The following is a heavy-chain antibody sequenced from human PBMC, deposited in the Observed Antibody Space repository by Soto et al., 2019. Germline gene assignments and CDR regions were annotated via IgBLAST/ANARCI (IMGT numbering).Heavy chain of an antibody. D-gene: IGHD1-26*01. CDR1: GGSVSSGSYY. J-gene: IGHJ4*02. Sequence: PSETLSLTCTVSGGSVSSGSYYWSWIRQPPGKGLEWIGYIYYSGSTNYNPSLKSRVTISVDTSKNQFSLKLSSVTAADTAVYYCAGAPGSYYENYFDYWGQGTLVTVSS. CDR3: AGAPGSYYENYFDY. V-gene: IGHV4-61*01. CDR2: IYYSGST.